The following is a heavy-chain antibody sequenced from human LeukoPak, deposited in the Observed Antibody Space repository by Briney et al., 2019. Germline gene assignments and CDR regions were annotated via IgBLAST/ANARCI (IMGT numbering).Heavy chain of an antibody. CDR2: ISGSGSST. CDR3: AKAPPMVRGVRSPYYYYGMDV. CDR1: GFTFSSYA. Sequence: GGSLRLSCAASGFTFSSYAMSWVRQAPGKGLEWVSAISGSGSSTYYADSVKGRFTISRDNSKNTLYLQMNSLRAEDTAVYYCAKAPPMVRGVRSPYYYYGMDVWGQGTTVTVSS. J-gene: IGHJ6*02. D-gene: IGHD3-10*01. V-gene: IGHV3-23*01.